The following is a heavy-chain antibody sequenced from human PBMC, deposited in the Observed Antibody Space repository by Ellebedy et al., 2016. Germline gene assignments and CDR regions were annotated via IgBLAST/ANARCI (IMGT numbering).Heavy chain of an antibody. CDR3: ATEGYCASGTCYEAY. CDR1: GYKFTSSW. V-gene: IGHV5-51*01. CDR2: IYPGDSDT. Sequence: GESLKISXQGFGYKFTSSWIGWVRQMPGKGLEWLGIIYPGDSDTRYSPSFHGQVTISADKSISTAYLQWSSLKASDTAMYYCATEGYCASGTCYEAYWGQGTLVTVSS. J-gene: IGHJ4*02. D-gene: IGHD2-15*01.